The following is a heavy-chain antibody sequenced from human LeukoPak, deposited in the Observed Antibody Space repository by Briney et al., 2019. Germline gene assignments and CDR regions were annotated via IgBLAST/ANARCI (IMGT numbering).Heavy chain of an antibody. CDR3: ARVPPKQNYYYYNMDV. CDR2: IIPIFGTA. Sequence: SVKVSCKASGGTFSSYAISWVRQAPGQGLEWMGGIIPIFGTANYAQKFQGRVTITTDESTSTAYMELSSLRSEDTAVYYCARVPPKQNYYYYNMDVGEKGPRVTVP. CDR1: GGTFSSYA. D-gene: IGHD1/OR15-1a*01. V-gene: IGHV1-69*05. J-gene: IGHJ6*03.